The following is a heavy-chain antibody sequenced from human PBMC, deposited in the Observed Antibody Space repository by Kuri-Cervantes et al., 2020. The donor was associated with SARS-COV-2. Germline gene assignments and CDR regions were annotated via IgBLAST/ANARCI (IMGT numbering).Heavy chain of an antibody. D-gene: IGHD6-13*01. Sequence: LVKPTQTLTVTCTFSGLSLRTSVMCMRWIRQPPGKGLEWIGSIYYSGSTYYNPSLKSRVTISVDTSKNQFSLKLSSVTAADTAVYYCARAPQYSSRFDYWGQGTLVTVSS. J-gene: IGHJ4*02. V-gene: IGHV4-30-2*03. CDR2: IYYSGST. CDR3: ARAPQYSSRFDY. CDR1: GLSLRTSVMC.